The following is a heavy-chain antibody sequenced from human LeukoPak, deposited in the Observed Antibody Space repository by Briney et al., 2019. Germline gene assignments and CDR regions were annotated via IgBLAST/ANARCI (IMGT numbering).Heavy chain of an antibody. CDR3: ARSGYQLLKYFQH. J-gene: IGHJ1*01. CDR1: GGSISSGGYS. V-gene: IGHV4-34*01. Sequence: SETLFLTCAVSGGSISSGGYSWSWIRQPPGKGLEWIGEINHSGSTNYNPSLKSRVTISVDTSKNQFSLKLSSVTAADTAVYYCARSGYQLLKYFQHWGQGTLVTVSS. D-gene: IGHD2-2*01. CDR2: INHSGST.